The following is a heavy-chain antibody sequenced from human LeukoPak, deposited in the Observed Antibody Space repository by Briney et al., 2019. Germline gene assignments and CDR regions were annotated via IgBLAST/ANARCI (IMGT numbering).Heavy chain of an antibody. CDR1: GLTFSSYA. CDR3: ARVGDINYFDY. V-gene: IGHV3-64*01. J-gene: IGHJ4*02. Sequence: GGSLRLSCAASGLTFSSYAMHWVRQAPGKGLEYVSAISRNGGSTYYANSVQGRFTISRDNSKNTLYLQMGSLRAEDMAVYYCARVGDINYFDYWGQGTLVTVSS. D-gene: IGHD3-16*01. CDR2: ISRNGGST.